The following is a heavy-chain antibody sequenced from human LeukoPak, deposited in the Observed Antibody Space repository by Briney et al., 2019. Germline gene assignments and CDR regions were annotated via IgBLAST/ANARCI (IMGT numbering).Heavy chain of an antibody. J-gene: IGHJ6*01. Sequence: AETLTLSCAVYGGSFSHYYGSWIRQSPGMGLEWIGEINDSGAINYNPPLMSRVTISQDKSKNQFSLKLSSATAADTAVYYCARRWNYGRNYNIHLWGEGATVSVSS. V-gene: IGHV4-34*01. CDR3: ARRWNYGRNYNIHL. CDR2: INDSGAI. D-gene: IGHD1-7*01. CDR1: GGSFSHYY.